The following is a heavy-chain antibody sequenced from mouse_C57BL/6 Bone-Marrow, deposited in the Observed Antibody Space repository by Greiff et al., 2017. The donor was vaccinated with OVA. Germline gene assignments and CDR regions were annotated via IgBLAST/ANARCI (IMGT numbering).Heavy chain of an antibody. J-gene: IGHJ4*01. CDR3: ARYYGSPFYAMDY. Sequence: QVQLQQSGAELVRPGTSVKMSCKASGYTFTNYWIGWAKQRPGHGLEWIGDIYPGGGYTNYNEKFKGKATLTADKSSSTAYMQFSSLTSEDSAIYYCARYYGSPFYAMDYWGQGTSVTVSS. CDR1: GYTFTNYW. CDR2: IYPGGGYT. D-gene: IGHD1-1*01. V-gene: IGHV1-63*01.